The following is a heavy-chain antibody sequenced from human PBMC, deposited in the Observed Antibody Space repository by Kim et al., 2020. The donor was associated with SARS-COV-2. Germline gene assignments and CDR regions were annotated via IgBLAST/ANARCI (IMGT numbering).Heavy chain of an antibody. V-gene: IGHV4-31*03. CDR2: IYYSGST. CDR3: ARLGIAVAGTTLASAAFDI. CDR1: GGSISSGGYY. J-gene: IGHJ3*02. D-gene: IGHD6-19*01. Sequence: SETLSLTCTVSGGSISSGGYYWSWIHQHPGKGLEWIGYIYYSGSTYYNPSLKSRVTISVDTSKNQFSLKLSSVTAADTAVYYCARLGIAVAGTTLASAAFDIWGQGTMVTVSS.